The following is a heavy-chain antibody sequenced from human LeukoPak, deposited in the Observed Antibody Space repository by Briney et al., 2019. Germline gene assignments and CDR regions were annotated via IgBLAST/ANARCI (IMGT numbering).Heavy chain of an antibody. CDR2: IRSDGTI. V-gene: IGHV3-48*02. CDR1: GFTSFNFP. Sequence: GGSLRLSCEASGFTSFNFPMNWVRQAPGKGLEWVSHIRSDGTITYADSVKGRFTVSRDDAKTSVYLQMNSLRDEDTAMYYCARDNIWAFDIWGQGTMVTVSS. D-gene: IGHD3-9*01. CDR3: ARDNIWAFDI. J-gene: IGHJ3*02.